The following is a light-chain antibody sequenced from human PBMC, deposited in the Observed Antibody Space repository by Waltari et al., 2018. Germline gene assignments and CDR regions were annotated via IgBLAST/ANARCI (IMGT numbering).Light chain of an antibody. CDR3: QQYRINPWT. J-gene: IGKJ1*01. V-gene: IGKV1-5*03. CDR1: ESINSW. Sequence: DIQMSQSPSTLSAFVGDRVTITCRASESINSWLAWYQEKPGKAPKLLIQKASNLESGVPSRFSGSGSGTEFTLTISSLQADDFATYYCQQYRINPWTFGQGTKVEI. CDR2: KAS.